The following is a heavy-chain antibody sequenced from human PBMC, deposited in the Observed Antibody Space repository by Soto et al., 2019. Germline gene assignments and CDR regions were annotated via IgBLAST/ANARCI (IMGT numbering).Heavy chain of an antibody. CDR3: ARDTSGMDV. CDR1: GFTFSSYG. Sequence: QVQLVESGGGVVQPGRSLRLSCAASGFTFSSYGMHWVRQAPGKGLEWVAVIWYDGSNKYYADSVQGRFTISRDNSKNKLYLQMNSLRAEETAVYYCARDTSGMDVWGQGTTVTVS. V-gene: IGHV3-33*01. J-gene: IGHJ6*02. CDR2: IWYDGSNK.